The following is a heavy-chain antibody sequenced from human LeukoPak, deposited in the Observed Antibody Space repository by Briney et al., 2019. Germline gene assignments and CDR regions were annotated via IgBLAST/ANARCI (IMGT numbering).Heavy chain of an antibody. J-gene: IGHJ5*02. D-gene: IGHD1-26*01. V-gene: IGHV1-2*02. CDR1: GYTFIDYY. Sequence: ASVKTSCKTSGYTFIDYYMHWVRQAPGQGLEWMGWVNPVSGRTSITQKFRDKITLTRDTSITTFYMEVTWLTSDDTAIYYCARADRLDGSPYLIGPWGQGTLVTVSS. CDR2: VNPVSGRT. CDR3: ARADRLDGSPYLIGP.